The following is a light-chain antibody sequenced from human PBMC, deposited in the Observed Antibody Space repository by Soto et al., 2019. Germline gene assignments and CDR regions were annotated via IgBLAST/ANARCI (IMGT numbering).Light chain of an antibody. CDR3: QQYYSTPYT. Sequence: DIVMTQSPDSLTVSLGERATINCKSSQNILSSFNNKNSLGWHQQKPGQPPKLLIFWASTRESGVPGRFTGSGSGTDFTLTISSLQAEDVAVYYCQQYYSTPYTFGQGTKLEIK. CDR2: WAS. CDR1: QNILSSFNNKNS. V-gene: IGKV4-1*01. J-gene: IGKJ2*01.